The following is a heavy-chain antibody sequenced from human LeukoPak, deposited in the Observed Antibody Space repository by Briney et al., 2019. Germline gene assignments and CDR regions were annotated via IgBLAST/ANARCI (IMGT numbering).Heavy chain of an antibody. J-gene: IGHJ5*02. D-gene: IGHD2-8*01. Sequence: GASVTVSCKASGYTFIDYYMNWVRQAPGQGLEWMGWINTNTGETNYAQKFQGRVTMTRDTSISTVYMELTSLTSDDTAVYYCARWGGVQFDPWGQGTLVTVSS. CDR1: GYTFIDYY. CDR2: INTNTGET. V-gene: IGHV1-2*02. CDR3: ARWGGVQFDP.